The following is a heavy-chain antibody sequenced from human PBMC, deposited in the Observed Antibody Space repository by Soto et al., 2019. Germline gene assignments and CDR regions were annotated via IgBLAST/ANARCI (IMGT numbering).Heavy chain of an antibody. D-gene: IGHD6-19*01. CDR3: ARAYFWGIAVAGYYFDH. CDR2: ISAYNGNT. J-gene: IGHJ4*02. CDR1: GYTFTSYG. V-gene: IGHV1-18*01. Sequence: ASVKVSCKASGYTFTSYGISWVRQAPGQGLEWMGWISAYNGNTNYAQKLQGRVTMTTDTSTSTAYMELRSLRSDDTAVYYCARAYFWGIAVAGYYFDHWGQGTTVTVSS.